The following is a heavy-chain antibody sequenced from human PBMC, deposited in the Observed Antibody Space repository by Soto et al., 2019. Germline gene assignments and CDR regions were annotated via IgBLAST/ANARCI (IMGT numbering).Heavy chain of an antibody. Sequence: QVQLVQSGAEVKKPGASVKVSCKASGYTFTSYDLNWVRQATGQGLERMGWMNPNSGNTGYAQKFQGRVTMTRNTSISTAYMELSSLRSEDTAVSYCARENTVVTYDDICGKGTMVTVSS. D-gene: IGHD2-21*02. J-gene: IGHJ3*02. CDR1: GYTFTSYD. CDR2: MNPNSGNT. V-gene: IGHV1-8*01. CDR3: ARENTVVTYDDI.